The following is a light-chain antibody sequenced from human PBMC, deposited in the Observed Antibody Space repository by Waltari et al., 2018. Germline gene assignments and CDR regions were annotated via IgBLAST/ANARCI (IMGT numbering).Light chain of an antibody. V-gene: IGKV1-39*01. CDR1: QSISDY. CDR2: TAS. Sequence: IQMTQSPPALSASVGDRVAITCRASQSISDYLHWYQKKPGKAPRVLIYTASSLQRGVPTRFSGSGSGTEFTLTISTLQPEDAATYYCQQSYSSPWTFGQGTKVEIK. CDR3: QQSYSSPWT. J-gene: IGKJ1*01.